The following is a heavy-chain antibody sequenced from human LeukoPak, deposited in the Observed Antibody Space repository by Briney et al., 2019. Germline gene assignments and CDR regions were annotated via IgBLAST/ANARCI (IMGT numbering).Heavy chain of an antibody. J-gene: IGHJ4*02. CDR1: GFTFSSYG. CDR3: AKVHALYCSSTNCYHFDY. D-gene: IGHD2-2*01. Sequence: QAGGSLRLSCAASGFTFSSYGMSWVRQAPGKGLEWVSAISGSAGSTYYAYYADSVKGRLTISRDNSKNTLYLQMNSLRAEDTAVYYCAKVHALYCSSTNCYHFDYWGQGTLVTVSS. CDR2: ISGSAGSTYYA. V-gene: IGHV3-23*01.